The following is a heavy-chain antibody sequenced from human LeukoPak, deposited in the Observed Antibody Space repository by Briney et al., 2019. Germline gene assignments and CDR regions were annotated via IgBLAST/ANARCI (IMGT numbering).Heavy chain of an antibody. J-gene: IGHJ5*02. D-gene: IGHD2-2*01. Sequence: SETLSLTCTVSGGSISSGSYYWGWIRQPPGKGLERIGSLYYSGSTYYNPSLKSRVTMSVDTSKNQFSLKLKSVTAADTAVYYCARESDRYCFSTSCPNWFDPWGQGTLVTVSS. CDR2: LYYSGST. CDR3: ARESDRYCFSTSCPNWFDP. CDR1: GGSISSGSYY. V-gene: IGHV4-39*07.